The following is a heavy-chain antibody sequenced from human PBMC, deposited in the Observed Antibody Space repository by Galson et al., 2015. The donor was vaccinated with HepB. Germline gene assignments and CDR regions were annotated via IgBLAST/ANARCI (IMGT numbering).Heavy chain of an antibody. CDR3: ASRNCSGGSCYFSQVRYGMDV. CDR2: IIPIFGIA. CDR1: GGTFSSYA. J-gene: IGHJ6*02. Sequence: SVKVSCKASGGTFSSYAISWVRQAPGQGLEWMGGIIPIFGIANYAQKFQGRVTITADESTSTAYMELSSLRSEDTAVYYCASRNCSGGSCYFSQVRYGMDVWGQGTTVTVSS. D-gene: IGHD2-15*01. V-gene: IGHV1-69*13.